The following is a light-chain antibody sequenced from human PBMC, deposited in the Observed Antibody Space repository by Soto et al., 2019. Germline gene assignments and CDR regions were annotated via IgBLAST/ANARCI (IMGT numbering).Light chain of an antibody. Sequence: IQLTQSPSSLSPSVEDRVTITCRASQDIKSALGWYQQKPGKVPKLLIYAASTLQSGVPSRFSGSRSGTDFTLTISSLQPEDFATYYCLLDFSYFWAFGQGTKVEIK. CDR1: QDIKSA. CDR3: LLDFSYFWA. J-gene: IGKJ1*01. V-gene: IGKV1-6*01. CDR2: AAS.